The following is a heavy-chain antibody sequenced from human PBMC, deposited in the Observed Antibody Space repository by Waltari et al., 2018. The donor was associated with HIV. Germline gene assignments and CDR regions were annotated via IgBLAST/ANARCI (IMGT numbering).Heavy chain of an antibody. D-gene: IGHD6-13*01. J-gene: IGHJ4*02. CDR1: GFTFGVYA. Sequence: EVQLVESGGGLVQPGRSLSLSCTASGFTFGVYAMSWVRQAPGRGLEWVGFTRSKTYGGTTEYAASVKGRFTISRDDSKSIAYLQMNSLKSEDTAVYYCSRVGAAAAVTLDYWGQGTLVTVSS. CDR2: TRSKTYGGTT. CDR3: SRVGAAAAVTLDY. V-gene: IGHV3-49*04.